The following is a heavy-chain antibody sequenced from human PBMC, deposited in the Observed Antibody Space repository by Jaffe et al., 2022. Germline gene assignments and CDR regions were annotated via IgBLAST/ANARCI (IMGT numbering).Heavy chain of an antibody. Sequence: QVQLVQSGAEVKKPGASVKVSCKASGYTFTSYYMHWVRQAPGQGLEWMGIINPSGGSTSYAQKFQGRVTMTRDTSTSTVYMELSSLRSEDTAVYYCARMTVDTAMGDDAFDIWGQGTMVTVSS. CDR2: INPSGGST. CDR3: ARMTVDTAMGDDAFDI. V-gene: IGHV1-46*01. CDR1: GYTFTSYY. D-gene: IGHD5-18*01. J-gene: IGHJ3*02.